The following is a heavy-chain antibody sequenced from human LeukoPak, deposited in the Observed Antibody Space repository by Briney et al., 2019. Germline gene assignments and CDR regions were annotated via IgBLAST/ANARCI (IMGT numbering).Heavy chain of an antibody. CDR1: GGSISSYY. V-gene: IGHV4-34*01. D-gene: IGHD2-15*01. CDR2: INHSGST. CDR3: ARGVSNSGGSYLDY. Sequence: SSETLSLTCTVSGGSISSYYWSWIRQPPGKGLEWIGEINHSGSTNYNPSLKSRVTISVDTSKNQFSLKLSSVTAADTAVYYCARGVSNSGGSYLDYWGQGTLVTVSS. J-gene: IGHJ4*02.